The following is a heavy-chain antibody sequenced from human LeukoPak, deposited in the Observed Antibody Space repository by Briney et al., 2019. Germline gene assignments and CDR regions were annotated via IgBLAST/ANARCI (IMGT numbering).Heavy chain of an antibody. Sequence: ASVKVSCKASGYTFTSYYMHWVRQAPGQGLEWMGIINPSGGSTSYAQTFQGRVTMTRDTSTSTVYMELGSLRSEDTAVYYCARSDCTTTSCGGDIWGQGTMVTVPS. V-gene: IGHV1-46*03. J-gene: IGHJ3*02. CDR1: GYTFTSYY. D-gene: IGHD2-2*01. CDR3: ARSDCTTTSCGGDI. CDR2: INPSGGST.